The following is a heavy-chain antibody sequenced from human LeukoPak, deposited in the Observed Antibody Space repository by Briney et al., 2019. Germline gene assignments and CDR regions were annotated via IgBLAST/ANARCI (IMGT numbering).Heavy chain of an antibody. D-gene: IGHD3-22*01. J-gene: IGHJ4*02. V-gene: IGHV1-69*05. CDR1: GGTFSSYA. Sequence: SVEVSCKASGGTFSSYAISWVRQAPGQGLEWMGRIIPIFGTANYAQKFQGRVTITTDESTSTAYMELSSLRSEDTAVYYCARGALYDDSSAYWGQGTLVTVSS. CDR2: IIPIFGTA. CDR3: ARGALYDDSSAY.